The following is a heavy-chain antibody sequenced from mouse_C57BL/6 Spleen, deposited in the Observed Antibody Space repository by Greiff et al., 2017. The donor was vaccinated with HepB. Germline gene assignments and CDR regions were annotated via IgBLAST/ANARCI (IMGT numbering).Heavy chain of an antibody. Sequence: VQLQQSGAELVMPGASVKLSCKASGYTFTSYWMHWVKQRPGKGLEWIGEIDPADSYTNYNQKFKGKSTLTVDKSSSTAYMQLSSLTYEDSAVYYCAIWDYDAGKYDFDYWGQGTTLTVSS. D-gene: IGHD2-4*01. V-gene: IGHV1-69*01. CDR1: GYTFTSYW. CDR2: IDPADSYT. J-gene: IGHJ2*01. CDR3: AIWDYDAGKYDFDY.